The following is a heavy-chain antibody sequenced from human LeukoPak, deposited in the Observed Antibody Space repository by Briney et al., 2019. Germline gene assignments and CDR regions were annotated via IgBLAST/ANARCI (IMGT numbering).Heavy chain of an antibody. CDR1: GGSFSGYY. CDR3: ARRQWAYYGSGSYLHY. Sequence: PSETLSLTCAVYGGSFSGYYWSWIRQPPGRGLEGIGEINHSGSTNYNPSLKSRVTISVDTSKNQFSLKLSSVTPADTAVYYCARRQWAYYGSGSYLHYWGQGTLVTVSS. D-gene: IGHD3-10*01. J-gene: IGHJ4*02. V-gene: IGHV4-34*01. CDR2: INHSGST.